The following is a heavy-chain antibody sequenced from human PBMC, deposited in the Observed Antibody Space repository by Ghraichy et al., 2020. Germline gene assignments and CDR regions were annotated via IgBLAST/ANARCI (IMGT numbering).Heavy chain of an antibody. CDR2: ISSSGTTI. CDR3: ARGAGTANLYSSSWRYGVYFYYGMDV. V-gene: IGHV3-11*01. J-gene: IGHJ6*02. D-gene: IGHD6-13*01. CDR1: GFTFSDYY. Sequence: GGSLTLSCAASGFTFSDYYMTWIRQAPGKGLEWVSYISSSGTTIYYADSVKGRFTISRDNAKNSLYLQMNSLRAEDTAVYYCARGAGTANLYSSSWRYGVYFYYGMDVWGQGTTVTVSS.